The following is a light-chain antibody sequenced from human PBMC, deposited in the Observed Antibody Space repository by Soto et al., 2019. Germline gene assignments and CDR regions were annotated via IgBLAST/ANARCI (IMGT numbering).Light chain of an antibody. CDR1: SSDIGGYKY. CDR2: DVN. J-gene: IGLJ2*01. Sequence: QSALNQPASVSGSPGQSITISCTGTSSDIGGYKYVSWYQQHPGKVPKLLIFDVNNRPSGVSDRFSGSKSGNTASLTITGLQAEDEAEYYCCSYTSSTSLIFGGGTKLPVL. CDR3: CSYTSSTSLI. V-gene: IGLV2-14*03.